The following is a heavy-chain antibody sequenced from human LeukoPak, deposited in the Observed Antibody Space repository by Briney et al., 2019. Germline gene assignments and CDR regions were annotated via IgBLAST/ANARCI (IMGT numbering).Heavy chain of an antibody. D-gene: IGHD4-17*01. CDR2: IWYHGNNK. CDR1: EFIFRTYG. V-gene: IGHV3-33*07. CDR3: VRGRYGDSSQAGSAFDL. J-gene: IGHJ3*01. Sequence: GGSLRLSCTASEFIFRTYGMYWVRQAPGKGLEWVAVIWYHGNNKNYADSVRGRFTISRDNSMDTLYLQMDRLRAEDTAVYYCVRGRYGDSSQAGSAFDLWGQGTMVTVSS.